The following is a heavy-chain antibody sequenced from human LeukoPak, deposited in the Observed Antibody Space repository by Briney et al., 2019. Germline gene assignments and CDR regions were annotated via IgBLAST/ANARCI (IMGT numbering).Heavy chain of an antibody. CDR3: AKEEDSSGYYYVGLDY. D-gene: IGHD3-22*01. CDR2: ISGSGGNT. J-gene: IGHJ4*02. V-gene: IGHV3-23*01. Sequence: PGGTLRLSCAAYGFTFSSYGMSWGRQAPGKGLEWVSAISGSGGNTYYADSVNGRFTISRDNSKNTLYLQMNSLRAEDTAVYYCAKEEDSSGYYYVGLDYWGQGTLVTVSS. CDR1: GFTFSSYG.